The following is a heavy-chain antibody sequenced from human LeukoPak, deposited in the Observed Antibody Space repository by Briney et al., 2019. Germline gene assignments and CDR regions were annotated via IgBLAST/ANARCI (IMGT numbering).Heavy chain of an antibody. CDR1: GGSISSYS. CDR2: IYYSGST. CDR3: ARHGDGDLVYFDY. V-gene: IGHV4-59*08. D-gene: IGHD5-24*01. J-gene: IGHJ4*02. Sequence: SETLSLTCTVSGGSISSYSWSWIRQPPGKGRECIGYIYYSGSTNYNPSLKSRVTISVDTSKNQFSLKLSSVTAADTAVYYCARHGDGDLVYFDYWGQGTLVTVSS.